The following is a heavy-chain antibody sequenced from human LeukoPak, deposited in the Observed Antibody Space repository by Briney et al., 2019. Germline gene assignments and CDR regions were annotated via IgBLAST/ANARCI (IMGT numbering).Heavy chain of an antibody. V-gene: IGHV4-34*01. CDR2: INHSGRT. CDR1: GGSFSGYY. J-gene: IGHJ4*02. CDR3: ARHQAAAGVDY. Sequence: PSETLSLTCAVYGGSFSGYYWSWIRQPPGKGLEWIGEINHSGRTNYNPSPKSRVTISVATSKKQFSLKLSSVTAADTAVYYCARHQAAAGVDYWGQGTLVTVSS. D-gene: IGHD6-13*01.